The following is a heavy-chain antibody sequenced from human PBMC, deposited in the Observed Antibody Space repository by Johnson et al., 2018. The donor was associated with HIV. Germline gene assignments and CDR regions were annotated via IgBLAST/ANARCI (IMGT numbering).Heavy chain of an antibody. D-gene: IGHD3-22*01. J-gene: IGHJ3*01. CDR2: KIGKGGTT. CDR1: GFTFEDYD. CDR3: ARGTNYYDRSAYHVGNAFDF. Sequence: VQLVESGGGVVRPGGSLRLSCVASGFTFEDYDMNWVRQAPGEGREWVSDKIGKGGTTGYADSVKGRFTISRDNARTSLYLQMSSLRAEDAAFYYCARGTNYYDRSAYHVGNAFDFWGRGTRVTVSS. V-gene: IGHV3-20*04.